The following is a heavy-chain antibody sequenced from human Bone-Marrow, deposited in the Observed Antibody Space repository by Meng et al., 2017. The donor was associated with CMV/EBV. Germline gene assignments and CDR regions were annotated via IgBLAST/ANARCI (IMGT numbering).Heavy chain of an antibody. CDR1: GFTFSDYY. V-gene: IGHV3-11*04. Sequence: GESLKISCAASGFTFSDYYMSWIRQAPGKGLEWVSYISSSGSTIYYADSVKGRFTISRDNSKNTLYLQMNSLRVEDTAVYYCARDTRSYPTGVHYWGQGTLVTVSS. J-gene: IGHJ4*02. CDR2: ISSSGSTI. CDR3: ARDTRSYPTGVHY. D-gene: IGHD3-10*01.